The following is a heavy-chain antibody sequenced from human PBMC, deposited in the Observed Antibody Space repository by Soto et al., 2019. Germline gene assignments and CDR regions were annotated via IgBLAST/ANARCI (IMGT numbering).Heavy chain of an antibody. V-gene: IGHV1-58*02. CDR1: GFTFTSSA. CDR3: ATMQTSSQDTAVVTFDY. J-gene: IGHJ4*02. Sequence: ASVKVSCKASGFTFTSSAMQWVRQARGQRLEWIGWIVVGSGNTNYAQKFQERVTITRDMSTSTAYMELSSLRSEDTAVYYCATMQTSSQDTAVVTFDYWGQGTLVTVSS. CDR2: IVVGSGNT. D-gene: IGHD5-18*01.